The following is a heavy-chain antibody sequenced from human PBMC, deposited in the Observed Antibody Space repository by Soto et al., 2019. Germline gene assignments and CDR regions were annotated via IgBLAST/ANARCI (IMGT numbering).Heavy chain of an antibody. CDR1: GGTFSSYA. CDR3: ARDPNYDFSRGPRNCTYV. J-gene: IGHJ6*02. CDR2: IIPIFGTA. V-gene: IGHV1-69*13. D-gene: IGHD3-3*01. Sequence: SSVKVSCKASGGTFSSYAISWVRQAPGQGLEWMGGIIPIFGTANYAQKFQGRVTITADESTSTAYMELSSLRSEDTAVYYCARDPNYDFSRGPRNCTYVCRQGTTGTVS.